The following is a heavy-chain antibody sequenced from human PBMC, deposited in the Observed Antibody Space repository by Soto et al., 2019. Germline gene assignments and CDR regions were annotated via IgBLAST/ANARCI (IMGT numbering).Heavy chain of an antibody. Sequence: EVQLMESGGGLVQPGGSLRLSCAASGFIVNNIFMTWVRQAPGKGLEWLSTISSDDNTYYADSVKCRFTISRYSPKNTLYLQMNSLRAEDTAVYLCARDILGGSYDFSHGGQGALVTVSS. CDR3: ARDILGGSYDFSH. V-gene: IGHV3-66*01. CDR1: GFIVNNIF. CDR2: ISSDDNT. J-gene: IGHJ1*01. D-gene: IGHD3-3*01.